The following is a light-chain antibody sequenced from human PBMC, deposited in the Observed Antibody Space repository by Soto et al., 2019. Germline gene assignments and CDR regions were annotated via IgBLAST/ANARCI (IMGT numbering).Light chain of an antibody. Sequence: DIQMTQSPSSVSASVGDRVTITCRASRGISSWLAWYQQKPGKAPNLLIYAASSLQSGVPSRFSGSGSGTDFTLTINSLQPEDFATYYCQQANSFPYTFGQGTKLEI. J-gene: IGKJ2*01. CDR3: QQANSFPYT. V-gene: IGKV1-12*01. CDR1: RGISSW. CDR2: AAS.